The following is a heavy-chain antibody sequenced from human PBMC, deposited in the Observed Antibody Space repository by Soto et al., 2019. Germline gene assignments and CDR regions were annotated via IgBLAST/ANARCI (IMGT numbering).Heavy chain of an antibody. CDR3: ATVATHSYNWVDP. CDR1: GFTFSTYW. D-gene: IGHD3-3*02. CDR2: INADGTTT. J-gene: IGHJ5*02. V-gene: IGHV3-74*01. Sequence: EVHLVESGGGLVQPGVSLRLSCAASGFTFSTYWMHWVRQAPGKGLVWVSRINADGTTTTYADSVKGRFTISRDNAKNTLYLQMNSLRAEDTAVYFCATVATHSYNWVDPWGQGTLVTISS.